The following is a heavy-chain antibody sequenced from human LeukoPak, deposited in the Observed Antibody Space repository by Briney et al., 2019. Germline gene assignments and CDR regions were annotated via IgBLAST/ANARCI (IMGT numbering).Heavy chain of an antibody. CDR3: ARDRDGTYYDFWSGYYLYYYYYYYYMDV. Sequence: PGGSLRLSCAASGFTFSSYWMSWVRQAPGKGLEWVANIKQDGSEKYYVDSVKGRFTISRDNAKNSLYLQMNSLRAEDTAVYYCARDRDGTYYDFWSGYYLYYYYYYYYMDVWGKGTTVTVSS. CDR2: IKQDGSEK. D-gene: IGHD3-3*01. J-gene: IGHJ6*03. V-gene: IGHV3-7*01. CDR1: GFTFSSYW.